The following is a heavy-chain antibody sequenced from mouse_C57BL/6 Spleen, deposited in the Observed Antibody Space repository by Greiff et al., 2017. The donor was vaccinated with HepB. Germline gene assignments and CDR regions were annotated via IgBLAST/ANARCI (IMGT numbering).Heavy chain of an antibody. V-gene: IGHV1-81*01. CDR2: IYPRSGNT. J-gene: IGHJ2*01. Sequence: VQLQQSGAELARPGASVKLSCKASGYTFTSYGISWVKQRTGQGLEWIGEIYPRSGNTYYNEKFKGKATLTADKSSSTAYMELRSLTSEDSAVYFCAGEGLVYGSSPYYFDCWGKGTTLTVSS. CDR3: AGEGLVYGSSPYYFDC. D-gene: IGHD1-1*01. CDR1: GYTFTSYG.